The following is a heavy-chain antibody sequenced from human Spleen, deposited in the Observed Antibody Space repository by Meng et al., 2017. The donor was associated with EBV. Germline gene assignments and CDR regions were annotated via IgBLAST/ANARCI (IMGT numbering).Heavy chain of an antibody. V-gene: IGHV4-61*01. Sequence: QVPLRESGPGLVKPSETLSLTCTVSDGSVSSGSYYWSWIRQPPGKELEWIGNIYINGNTTYNPSLKSRVTISVDTSRKQVSLRLNSVTAADTAVYYCARGVQVAWRFDPWGQGTLVTVSS. J-gene: IGHJ5*02. D-gene: IGHD2-15*01. CDR2: IYINGNT. CDR1: DGSVSSGSYY. CDR3: ARGVQVAWRFDP.